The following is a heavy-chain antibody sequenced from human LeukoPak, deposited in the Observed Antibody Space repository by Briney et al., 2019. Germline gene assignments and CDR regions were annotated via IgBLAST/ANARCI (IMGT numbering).Heavy chain of an antibody. CDR1: GFTFSNYG. V-gene: IGHV3-33*01. Sequence: GGSLRLSCAASGFTFSNYGMHWVRQAAGKGLEWVALIWYDGSQKYYADSVKGRFTISRDNSKNTLHLQMNSLRAEDTAVYYCARDCGGDCYSRRTFYCWGQGTLITVSS. CDR3: ARDCGGDCYSRRTFYC. D-gene: IGHD2-21*02. CDR2: IWYDGSQK. J-gene: IGHJ4*02.